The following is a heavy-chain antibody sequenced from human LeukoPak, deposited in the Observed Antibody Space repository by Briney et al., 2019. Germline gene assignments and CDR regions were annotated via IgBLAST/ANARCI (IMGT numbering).Heavy chain of an antibody. V-gene: IGHV3-30*02. CDR2: VRYDGTDK. D-gene: IGHD2/OR15-2a*01. CDR3: VVDLSGGYMDV. CDR1: GCTFSGYG. Sequence: PGGSLRLSCAASGCTFSGYGTHWGRHAPGKGMGRVAFVRYDGTDKHYSDSVRERLTISTDTSKSTLHPQMNSLRGEDTAVYYCVVDLSGGYMDVWGKGTTVTVSS. J-gene: IGHJ6*03.